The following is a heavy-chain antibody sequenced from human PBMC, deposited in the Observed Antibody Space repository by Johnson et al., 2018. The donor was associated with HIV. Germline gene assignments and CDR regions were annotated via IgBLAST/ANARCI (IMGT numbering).Heavy chain of an antibody. J-gene: IGHJ3*02. Sequence: VQLVESGGGVVQPGGSLRLSCAASGITVSSSYMSWVRQAPGKGLEWVANIKQDGSEKYYVDSVKGRFTISRDNAKNSLYLQMNSLRAEDTAVYYCAREGEVAVAGRGDAFDIWGQGTMVTVSS. CDR1: GITVSSSY. V-gene: IGHV3-7*01. CDR2: IKQDGSEK. CDR3: AREGEVAVAGRGDAFDI. D-gene: IGHD6-19*01.